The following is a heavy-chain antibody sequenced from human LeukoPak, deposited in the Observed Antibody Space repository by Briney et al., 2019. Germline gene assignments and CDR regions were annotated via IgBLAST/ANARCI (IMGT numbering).Heavy chain of an antibody. V-gene: IGHV4-59*12. CDR3: ARGGVVVVAASYYYYYYMDV. CDR2: IYYSGST. D-gene: IGHD2-15*01. J-gene: IGHJ6*03. Sequence: SETLSLTCTVSGGSISSYYWSWIRQPPGKGLEWIGYIYYSGSTNYNPSLKSRVTISVDTSKNQFSLKLSSVTAADTAVYYCARGGVVVVAASYYYYYYMDVWGKGTTVTVSS. CDR1: GGSISSYY.